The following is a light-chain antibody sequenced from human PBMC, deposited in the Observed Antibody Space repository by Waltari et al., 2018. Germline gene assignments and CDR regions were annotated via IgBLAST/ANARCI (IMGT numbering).Light chain of an antibody. CDR2: DVS. V-gene: IGLV2-11*01. J-gene: IGLJ1*01. CDR3: CSYAGSHYV. CDR1: SSDVGGYNY. Sequence: QSALTQPRSVSGSPGQSVTISCTGTSSDVGGYNYVSWSQQHPGKAPKLMIYDVSKRPSGVPDRFSGSKSGNTASLTISGLQAEDEADYYCCSYAGSHYVFGTGTKVTVL.